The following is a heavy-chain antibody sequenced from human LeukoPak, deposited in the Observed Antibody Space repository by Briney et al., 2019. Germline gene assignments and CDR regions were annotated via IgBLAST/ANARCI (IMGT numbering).Heavy chain of an antibody. D-gene: IGHD3-16*01. CDR3: ARDQLRDDYVWGSSSDNWFDP. CDR2: IYTSGST. J-gene: IGHJ5*02. Sequence: PSETLSLTCTVSGGSISSGSYYWSWIRQPAGKGLEWIGRIYTSGSTNYNPSLKSRVTISVDTSKNQFSLKLSSVTAADTAVYYCARDQLRDDYVWGSSSDNWFDPWGQGTLVTVSS. CDR1: GGSISSGSYY. V-gene: IGHV4-61*02.